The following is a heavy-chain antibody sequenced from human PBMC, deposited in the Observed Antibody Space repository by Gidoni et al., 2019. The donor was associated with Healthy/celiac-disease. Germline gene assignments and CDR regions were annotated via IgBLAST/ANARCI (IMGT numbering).Heavy chain of an antibody. CDR2: IKSKTDGGTT. CDR1: GFTFSHAW. J-gene: IGHJ6*02. V-gene: IGHV3-15*07. CDR3: TTDADTAMVNYYYYGMDV. D-gene: IGHD5-18*01. Sequence: EVQLVESGGGLVKPGGSLRLSCAASGFTFSHAWLHWVRQAPGKALEWVGRIKSKTDGGTTDYAAPVKGRFTISRDDSKNTLYLQMNSLKTEDTAVYYCTTDADTAMVNYYYYGMDVWGQGTTVTVSS.